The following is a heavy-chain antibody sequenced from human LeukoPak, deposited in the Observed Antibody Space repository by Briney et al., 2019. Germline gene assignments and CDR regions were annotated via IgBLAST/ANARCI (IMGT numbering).Heavy chain of an antibody. V-gene: IGHV3-20*04. J-gene: IGHJ4*02. CDR1: GFTFDDYG. CDR3: ARDSPFLVVAATLFDY. Sequence: GRSLRLSCAASGFTFDDYGMSWVRQAPGKGLEWVSGINWNGGSTGYTESVKGRFTISRDNAKNSLYLQMNSLRAEDTALYYCARDSPFLVVAATLFDYWGQGTLVTVSS. D-gene: IGHD2-15*01. CDR2: INWNGGST.